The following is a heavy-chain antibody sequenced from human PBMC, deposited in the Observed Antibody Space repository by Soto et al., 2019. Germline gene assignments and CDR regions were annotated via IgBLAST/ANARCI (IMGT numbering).Heavy chain of an antibody. V-gene: IGHV3-9*01. J-gene: IGHJ6*02. CDR2: ISWNSGTI. Sequence: EVQLVESGGGSVQPGRSLRLSCAASGFGFDGYAMHWVRQDPGKGLEWVSGISWNSGTIGYADSVKGRFTISRDNAKNSLYLQMNSLRLEDTAMYYCAKDTQLRFYGMDVWGQGTTVTVSS. CDR1: GFGFDGYA. CDR3: AKDTQLRFYGMDV.